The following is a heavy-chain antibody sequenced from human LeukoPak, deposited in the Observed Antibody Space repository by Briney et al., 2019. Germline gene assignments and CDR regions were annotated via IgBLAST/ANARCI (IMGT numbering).Heavy chain of an antibody. V-gene: IGHV1-18*01. J-gene: IGHJ4*02. CDR3: ARDSESYSQVFDY. CDR2: ISTYNGNT. D-gene: IGHD2-21*01. Sequence: ASLKVSCKASGYTFTRYGISWVRQAPGQGLEWMGWISTYNGNTNYAQNLQGRVTMTTDTSPSTAYMELRSLKSDDAAVYYCARDSESYSQVFDYWGQGTLVTVSS. CDR1: GYTFTRYG.